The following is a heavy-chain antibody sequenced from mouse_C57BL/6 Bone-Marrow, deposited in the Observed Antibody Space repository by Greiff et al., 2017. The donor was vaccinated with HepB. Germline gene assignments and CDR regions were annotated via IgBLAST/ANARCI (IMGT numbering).Heavy chain of an antibody. Sequence: QVQLQQPGAELVKPGASVKLSCKASGYTFTSYWMHWVKQRPGQGLEWIGMIHPNSGSTNYNEKFKSKATLTVDKSSSTAYMQLRSLTSEDSAVYYCTRRGIYDYALYYGGQGTTLTVAS. J-gene: IGHJ2*01. CDR1: GYTFTSYW. V-gene: IGHV1-64*01. D-gene: IGHD2-4*01. CDR3: TRRGIYDYALYY. CDR2: IHPNSGST.